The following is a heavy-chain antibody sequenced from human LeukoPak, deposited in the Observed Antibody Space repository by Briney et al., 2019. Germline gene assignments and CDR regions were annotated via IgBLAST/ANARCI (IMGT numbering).Heavy chain of an antibody. CDR2: INHDYSGT. V-gene: IGHV3-74*01. CDR3: ARPPDGLANAFDI. Sequence: GGSLRLSCKGSGFSFSTSWIHWVRQAPGEGLVWVSRINHDYSGTDYADSVRGRFTISRDNAKNTVFLQMNSLRAEDTAVYYCARPPDGLANAFDIWGLGTMVTVSS. J-gene: IGHJ3*02. D-gene: IGHD5-24*01. CDR1: GFSFSTSW.